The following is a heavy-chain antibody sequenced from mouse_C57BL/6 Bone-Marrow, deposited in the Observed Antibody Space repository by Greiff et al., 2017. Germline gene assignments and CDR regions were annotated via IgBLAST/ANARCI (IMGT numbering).Heavy chain of an antibody. CDR3: ARRWDYGYDGRRDYYAMDY. CDR2: LYWDDDK. J-gene: IGHJ4*01. Sequence: QVTLKVSGPGILQSSQTLSLTCSFSGFSLSTSGMGVSWIRQPSGKGLEWLAPLYWDDDKRYNPSLKSRLTISKDTSRNQVSLKITSVDTADTATYYCARRWDYGYDGRRDYYAMDYWGQGTSVTVSS. D-gene: IGHD2-2*01. V-gene: IGHV8-12*01. CDR1: GFSLSTSGMG.